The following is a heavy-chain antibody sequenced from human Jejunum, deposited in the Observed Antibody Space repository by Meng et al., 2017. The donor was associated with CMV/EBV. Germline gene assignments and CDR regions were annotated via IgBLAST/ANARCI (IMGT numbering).Heavy chain of an antibody. CDR1: DGSISSYY. J-gene: IGHJ4*02. Sequence: QVQLQESGPGLVKPSETLSLTCTVSDGSISSYYWTWIRRPPGKGLEWIGYMYYSGNTNYNPSLKSRVTMSGDTSKNQFSLKLNSVTAADTAVYYCARGGVPYYFDYWGQGTLVTVSS. CDR2: MYYSGNT. CDR3: ARGGVPYYFDY. D-gene: IGHD2-2*01. V-gene: IGHV4-59*13.